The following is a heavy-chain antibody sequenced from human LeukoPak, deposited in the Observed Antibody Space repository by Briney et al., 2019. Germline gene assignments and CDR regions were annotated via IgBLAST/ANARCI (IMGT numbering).Heavy chain of an antibody. CDR1: GGSISSSSYY. J-gene: IGHJ5*02. Sequence: PSETLSLTCTVSGGSISSSSYYWGWIRQPPGKGLEWIGSIYHSGSTYYNPSLKSRVTISVDTSKNQFSLKLSSVTAADTAVYYCARASSRRLPSLRYFDWLSPSRDWFDPWGQGTLVTVSS. V-gene: IGHV4-39*07. CDR2: IYHSGST. CDR3: ARASSRRLPSLRYFDWLSPSRDWFDP. D-gene: IGHD3-9*01.